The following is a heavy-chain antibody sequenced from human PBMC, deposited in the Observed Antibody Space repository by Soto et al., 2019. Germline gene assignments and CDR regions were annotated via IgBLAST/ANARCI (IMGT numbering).Heavy chain of an antibody. J-gene: IGHJ6*02. CDR1: GGSISSYY. V-gene: IGHV4-59*01. CDR3: ARDQGSYYYYYGMDV. Sequence: KTSETLSLTCTVSGGSISSYYWSWIRQPPGKGLEWIGYIYYSGSTNYNPSLKSRVTISVDTSKNQFSLKLSSVTAADTAVYYCARDQGSYYYYYGMDVWGQGTTVTVSS. CDR2: IYYSGST.